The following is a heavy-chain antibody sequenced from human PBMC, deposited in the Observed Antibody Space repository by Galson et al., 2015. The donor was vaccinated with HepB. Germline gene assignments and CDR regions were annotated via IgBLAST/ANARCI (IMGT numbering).Heavy chain of an antibody. CDR1: GFTLNSYG. V-gene: IGHV3-30*02. CDR3: CSSRRTGPRGRHLDY. J-gene: IGHJ4*02. D-gene: IGHD2-15*01. Sequence: SLRLSCAVSGFTLNSYGMHWVRQAPGKGLERMAFIWYDGRNKYYADSVKGRFTISRDNSKNTLYLQMNSLRTEDTAVYYCCSSRRTGPRGRHLDYWGQGTLVTVPS. CDR2: IWYDGRNK.